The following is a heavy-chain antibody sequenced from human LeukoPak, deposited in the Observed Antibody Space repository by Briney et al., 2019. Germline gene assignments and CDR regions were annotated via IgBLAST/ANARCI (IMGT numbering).Heavy chain of an antibody. V-gene: IGHV1-18*04. J-gene: IGHJ4*02. Sequence: ASVKVSCKASGYTFTGYYMHWVRQAPGQGLEWMGWISAYNGNTNYAQKLQGRVTMTTDTSTSTAYMELRSLRSDDTAVYYCAREASGGDYDSSGLGYDYWGQGTLVTVSS. CDR3: AREASGGDYDSSGLGYDY. CDR2: ISAYNGNT. CDR1: GYTFTGYY. D-gene: IGHD3-22*01.